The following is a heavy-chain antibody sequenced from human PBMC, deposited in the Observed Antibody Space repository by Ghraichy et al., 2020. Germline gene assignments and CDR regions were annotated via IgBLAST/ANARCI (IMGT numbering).Heavy chain of an antibody. D-gene: IGHD1-26*01. CDR3: AKWGGNDGFDI. J-gene: IGHJ3*02. V-gene: IGHV3-30*02. CDR1: GLSFSTFG. Sequence: GGSLRLSCAASGLSFSTFGLHWVRQAPGKGLDWVSFIGYDGSDQNYADSVKGRFAVSRDNSRNILYLEMKSLTVEDTAVYFCAKWGGNDGFDIWGQGTKVTVSS. CDR2: IGYDGSDQ.